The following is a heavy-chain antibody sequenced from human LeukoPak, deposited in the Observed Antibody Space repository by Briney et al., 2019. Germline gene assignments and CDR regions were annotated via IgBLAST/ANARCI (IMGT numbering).Heavy chain of an antibody. CDR2: ISYDGSNK. J-gene: IGHJ4*02. CDR3: ARAEDYYDSSGYYYAYFDY. D-gene: IGHD3-22*01. V-gene: IGHV3-30-3*01. CDR1: GFTFSSYA. Sequence: GGSLRLSCAASGFTFSSYAMHWVRQAPGKGLEWVAVISYDGSNKYYADSVKGRFTISRDNSKNTLYLQMNSLRAEDTAVYYCARAEDYYDSSGYYYAYFDYWGQGTLVTVSS.